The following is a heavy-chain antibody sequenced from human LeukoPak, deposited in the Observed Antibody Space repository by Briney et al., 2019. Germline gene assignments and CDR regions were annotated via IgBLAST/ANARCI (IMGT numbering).Heavy chain of an antibody. Sequence: SETLSLTCTVSGYSISNGYYWSWIRQPPGKGLEWIGEINHSTSTNYNPSLKSRVTISVDTSKNQFSLKLSSVTAADTAVYYCARRSAIFGVVSRGFDYWGQGTLVTVSS. D-gene: IGHD3-3*01. CDR1: GYSISNGYY. J-gene: IGHJ4*02. CDR3: ARRSAIFGVVSRGFDY. V-gene: IGHV4-34*01. CDR2: INHSTST.